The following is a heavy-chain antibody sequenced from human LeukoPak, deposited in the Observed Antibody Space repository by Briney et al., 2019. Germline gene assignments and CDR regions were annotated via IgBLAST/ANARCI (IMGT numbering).Heavy chain of an antibody. CDR2: IYTSGST. V-gene: IGHV4-61*02. J-gene: IGHJ4*02. D-gene: IGHD3-22*01. Sequence: SQTLSLTCTVSGNSISSGDYYWSWIRQPAGKGLEWIGRIYTSGSTTYNPSLKSRVTISGDTSENQFSLRLSSVTAADTAVYYCARASYSYDISGWVPFDSGGQGTLVTVSS. CDR1: GNSISSGDYY. CDR3: ARASYSYDISGWVPFDS.